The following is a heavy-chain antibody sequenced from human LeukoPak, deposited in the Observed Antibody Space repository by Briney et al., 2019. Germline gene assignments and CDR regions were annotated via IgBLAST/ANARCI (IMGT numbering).Heavy chain of an antibody. CDR1: GHPLSELL. J-gene: IGHJ4*02. Sequence: GASVKVSCKVSGHPLSELLMYWVRQAPGKGLEWMGGFDPENDERLYAQKFRGRLTMTEDTSTHAAYMELSSLRSEDTAVYYCATEMTSIVPDYWGQGTLVTVSS. CDR3: ATEMTSIVPDY. CDR2: FDPENDER. V-gene: IGHV1-24*01. D-gene: IGHD2-21*01.